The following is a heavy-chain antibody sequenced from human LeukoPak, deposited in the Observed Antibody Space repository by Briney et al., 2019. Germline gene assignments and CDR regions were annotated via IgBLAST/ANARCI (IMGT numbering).Heavy chain of an antibody. D-gene: IGHD6-13*01. CDR3: AKARIAAADYYYYYYMDV. Sequence: PGGSLRLSCAASGFTVSSNYMSWVRQAPGKGLEWVSAISGSGGSTYYADSVKGRFTISRDNSKNTLYLQMNSLRAEDTAVYYCAKARIAAADYYYYYYMDVWGKGTTVTVSS. V-gene: IGHV3-23*01. CDR2: ISGSGGST. J-gene: IGHJ6*03. CDR1: GFTVSSNY.